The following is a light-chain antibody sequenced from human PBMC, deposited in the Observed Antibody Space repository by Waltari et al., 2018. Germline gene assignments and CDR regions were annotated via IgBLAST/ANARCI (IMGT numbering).Light chain of an antibody. CDR2: VNRDGSH. J-gene: IGLJ3*02. V-gene: IGLV4-69*01. Sequence: QLVLTQSPSASASLGASVKLTCTLSRGHSSNVIAWLQQRPEKGPRYLMKVNRDGSHSKGDGIPDRLSGSSSGAERYRTISNLQSEDEADYFCQTGGHGTWVFGGGTTLTVL. CDR3: QTGGHGTWV. CDR1: RGHSSNV.